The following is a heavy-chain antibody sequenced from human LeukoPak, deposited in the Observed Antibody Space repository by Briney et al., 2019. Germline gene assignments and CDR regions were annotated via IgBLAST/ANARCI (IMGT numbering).Heavy chain of an antibody. J-gene: IGHJ4*02. CDR2: INVGNGNT. CDR3: ARLTVTPYYFDY. D-gene: IGHD4-17*01. Sequence: ASVKVSCKASGYTFTSYAIHWVRQAPGQSPEWMGWINVGNGNTKYSQKFQGRVTITRDTSASTAYMELSSLRSKDTAVYYCARLTVTPYYFDYWGQGTLVTVSS. V-gene: IGHV1-3*01. CDR1: GYTFTSYA.